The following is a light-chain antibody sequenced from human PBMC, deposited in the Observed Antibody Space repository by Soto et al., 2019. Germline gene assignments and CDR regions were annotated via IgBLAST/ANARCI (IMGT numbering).Light chain of an antibody. J-gene: IGKJ5*01. CDR1: QSISSY. CDR2: TAS. Sequence: TQMTPSPSSLSASVGDRVTITCLASQSISSYLNWYQQKPGKAPKLLIYTASSLQSGVPSRFSGSGSGTDFTLTISSLQPEDFATYYCQQSYSPPPITFGQGTRLEI. V-gene: IGKV1-39*01. CDR3: QQSYSPPPIT.